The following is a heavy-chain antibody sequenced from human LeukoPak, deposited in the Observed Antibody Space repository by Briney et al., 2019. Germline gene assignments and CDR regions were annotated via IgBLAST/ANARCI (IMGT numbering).Heavy chain of an antibody. J-gene: IGHJ4*02. D-gene: IGHD6-13*01. CDR1: GXTISSYY. CDR3: ARSFHSSSWYFDY. CDR2: LYYSGST. V-gene: IGHV4-59*08. Sequence: SETLSLTCTVSGXTISSYYGSWIRQPPGKGLEWIGYLYYSGSTNYNPSLNSRVTISVDTSKNQFSLKLSSVTAADTAVYYCARSFHSSSWYFDYWGQGTLVTVSS.